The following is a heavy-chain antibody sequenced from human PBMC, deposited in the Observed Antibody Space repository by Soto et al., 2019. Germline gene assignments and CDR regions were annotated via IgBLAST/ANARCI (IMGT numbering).Heavy chain of an antibody. CDR3: ATCGHTYGNAFDN. J-gene: IGHJ3*02. CDR2: IFHTGRV. CDR1: GGSLRNSGYY. D-gene: IGHD5-18*01. Sequence: QVHLQESGPGLLKPSQTLSLTCTVSGGSLRNSGYYGTWIRHYPGRGLEWLGYIFHTGRVYYNPSLNGRVVIAVDTSNNQFSLNLTSVTAADTAVYYCATCGHTYGNAFDNWGQGTLVTVS. V-gene: IGHV4-31*03.